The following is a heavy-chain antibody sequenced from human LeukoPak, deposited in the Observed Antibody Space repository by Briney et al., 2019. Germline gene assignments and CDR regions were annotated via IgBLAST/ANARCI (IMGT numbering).Heavy chain of an antibody. Sequence: GGSLRLSCAASGFTFSDHYMDWVRQAPGKGLEWVGRTRNKANSYTTEYAASVKGRFTISRDDSKNSLYLQMNSLKTEDTAVYYCGLLYTSSWYVGYWGQGTLVTVSS. J-gene: IGHJ4*02. CDR2: TRNKANSYTT. CDR1: GFTFSDHY. CDR3: GLLYTSSWYVGY. D-gene: IGHD6-13*01. V-gene: IGHV3-72*01.